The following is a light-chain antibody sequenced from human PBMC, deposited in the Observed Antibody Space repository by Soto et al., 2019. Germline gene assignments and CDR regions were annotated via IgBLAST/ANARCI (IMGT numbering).Light chain of an antibody. CDR3: CSYTHFTTV. Sequence: QSVLTQPASVSGSPGQSITISCTGASSDVGFSDYVSWYQQHPGKAPKLLIYGVTNRPSGVSNRFSGSKSGNTASLSISGLQAEDEADYYCCSYTHFTTVFGGGTKVTVL. CDR2: GVT. CDR1: SSDVGFSDY. J-gene: IGLJ3*02. V-gene: IGLV2-14*01.